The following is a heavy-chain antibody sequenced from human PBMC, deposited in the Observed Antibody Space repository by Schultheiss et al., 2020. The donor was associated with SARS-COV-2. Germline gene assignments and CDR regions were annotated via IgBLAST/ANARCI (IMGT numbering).Heavy chain of an antibody. Sequence: GGSLRLSCAASGFTFSSYWMSWVRQAPGKGLEWVANIKQDGSEKYYVDSVKGRFTISRDNAKNSLYLQMNSLRAEDTAVYYCARDEGSGWSHYYMDVWGKGTTVTVSS. CDR2: IKQDGSEK. CDR3: ARDEGSGWSHYYMDV. CDR1: GFTFSSYW. D-gene: IGHD6-19*01. J-gene: IGHJ6*03. V-gene: IGHV3-7*01.